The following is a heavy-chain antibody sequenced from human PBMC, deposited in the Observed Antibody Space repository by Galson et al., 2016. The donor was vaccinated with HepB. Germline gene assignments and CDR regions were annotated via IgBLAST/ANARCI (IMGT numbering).Heavy chain of an antibody. Sequence: SLRLSCAASGFTFSSYGMHWVRQAPGKGLEWVAVISYDGSNKYYTDSVKGRFTISRDNSKNTLYLQMNSLRAEDTAMYYCAKGGVWKQLWLRFDYWGQGTLVTVSS. V-gene: IGHV3-30*18. CDR3: AKGGVWKQLWLRFDY. J-gene: IGHJ4*02. CDR1: GFTFSSYG. CDR2: ISYDGSNK. D-gene: IGHD5-18*01.